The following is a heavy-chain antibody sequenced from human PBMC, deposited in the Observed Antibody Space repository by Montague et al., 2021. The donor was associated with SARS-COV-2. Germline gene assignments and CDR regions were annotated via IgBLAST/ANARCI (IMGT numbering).Heavy chain of an antibody. V-gene: IGHV4-31*03. D-gene: IGHD5-24*01. CDR3: ARVSVEMATMGVYYYYGMDV. J-gene: IGHJ6*02. Sequence: TLSLTCTVSGGSISSGGYYWSWIRQHPGKGLEWIGYIYYSGSTYYNPSLKSRVTISVDTSKNRFSLKLSSVTAADTAVYYCARVSVEMATMGVYYYYGMDVWGQGTTVTVSS. CDR2: IYYSGST. CDR1: GGSISSGGYY.